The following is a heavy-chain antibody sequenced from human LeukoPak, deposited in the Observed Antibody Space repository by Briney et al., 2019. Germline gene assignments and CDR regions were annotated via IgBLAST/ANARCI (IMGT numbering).Heavy chain of an antibody. Sequence: AGGSLRLSCAASGFTLSSYAMTWVRQAPGKGLEWVANIKQDGSEKNYVDAVKGRFTISRDNAKNSVYLQMNSLRAEDTAVYHCARAGGTSWADYWGQGTLVTVSS. V-gene: IGHV3-7*01. J-gene: IGHJ4*02. CDR2: IKQDGSEK. CDR1: GFTLSSYA. CDR3: ARAGGTSWADY. D-gene: IGHD6-13*01.